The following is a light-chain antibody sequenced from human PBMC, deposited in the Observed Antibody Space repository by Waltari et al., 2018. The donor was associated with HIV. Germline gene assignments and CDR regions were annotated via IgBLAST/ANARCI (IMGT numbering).Light chain of an antibody. J-gene: IGLJ2*01. Sequence: SYELTQPPSMSVSPGQTASITCSGDKLGDKYVCWYQQKPGQTPVLVMYHKKKRPSGIPGRYSGSNSGNTGTLTISGTQAVDEADYYCQAWDSSTRGLFGGGTKLTVL. V-gene: IGLV3-1*01. CDR1: KLGDKY. CDR3: QAWDSSTRGL. CDR2: HKK.